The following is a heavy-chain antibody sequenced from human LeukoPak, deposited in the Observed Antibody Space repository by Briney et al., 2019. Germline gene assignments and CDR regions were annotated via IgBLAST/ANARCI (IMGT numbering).Heavy chain of an antibody. CDR3: ARKGDYHDY. CDR1: GFTFSSDS. Sequence: GGSLRLSCAASGFTFSSDSMNWVRQAPEKGLEWVSYISGTSSNIYYADSVKGRFPISRDNAKNSLYLQMNSLRDEDTAVYYCARKGDYHDYWGQGTLVTVSS. CDR2: ISGTSSNI. J-gene: IGHJ4*02. V-gene: IGHV3-48*02.